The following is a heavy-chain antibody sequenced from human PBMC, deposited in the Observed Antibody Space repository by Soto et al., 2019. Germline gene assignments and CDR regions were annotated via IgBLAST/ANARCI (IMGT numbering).Heavy chain of an antibody. J-gene: IGHJ4*02. CDR3: ARDRSNSPDYFDY. CDR2: IYYSGST. D-gene: IGHD6-6*01. CDR1: GGSISSDDYY. Sequence: SETLSLTCTVSGGSISSDDYYWSWIRQPPGKGLEWIGYIYYSGSTSYNPSLKSRLTISLDTSKNQFSLKLSPVSAADTAVYYCARDRSNSPDYFDYWGQGTLVTVSS. V-gene: IGHV4-30-4*01.